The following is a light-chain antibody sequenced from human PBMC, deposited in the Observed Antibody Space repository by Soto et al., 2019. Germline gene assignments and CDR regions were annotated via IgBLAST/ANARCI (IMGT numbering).Light chain of an antibody. V-gene: IGKV1-5*01. CDR2: DAS. CDR3: QQHYIAPWT. Sequence: DIQMTQSPSTLSASVGGRVTITCRASQSISSWLAWYQQKPGKAPKLLIYDASSLESGVPSRFSGSGSGTDFTLAISSLQPEDFATYYCQQHYIAPWTFGQGSKVDI. CDR1: QSISSW. J-gene: IGKJ1*01.